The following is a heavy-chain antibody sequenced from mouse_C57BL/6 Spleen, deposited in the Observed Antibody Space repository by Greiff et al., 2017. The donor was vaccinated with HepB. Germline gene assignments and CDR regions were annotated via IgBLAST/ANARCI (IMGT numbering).Heavy chain of an antibody. Sequence: EVKVVESGGGLVQPGGSMKLSCVASGFTFSNYWMNWVRQSPEKGLEWVAQIRLKSDNYATHYAESVKGRFTISRDDSKSSVYLQMNNLRAEDTGIYYCTGSHYYYGSSYGFDYWGQGTTLTVSS. D-gene: IGHD1-1*01. J-gene: IGHJ2*01. CDR1: GFTFSNYW. CDR3: TGSHYYYGSSYGFDY. V-gene: IGHV6-3*01. CDR2: IRLKSDNYAT.